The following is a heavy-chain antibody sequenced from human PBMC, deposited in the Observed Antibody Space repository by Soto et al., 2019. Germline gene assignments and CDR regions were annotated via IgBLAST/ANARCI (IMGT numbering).Heavy chain of an antibody. Sequence: SETLSLTCTVSGGSISSSSYYWGWIRQPPGKGLEWIGSIYYSGSTYYNPSLKSRITISVDTSENQFSLWLSSVTAADTAIYYCARGRHWLDYWGQGTLVTAS. CDR3: ARGRHWLDY. V-gene: IGHV4-39*07. J-gene: IGHJ4*02. CDR1: GGSISSSSYY. CDR2: IYYSGST. D-gene: IGHD6-19*01.